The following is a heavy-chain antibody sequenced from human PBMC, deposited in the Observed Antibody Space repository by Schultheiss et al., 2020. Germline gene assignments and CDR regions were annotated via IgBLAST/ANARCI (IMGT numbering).Heavy chain of an antibody. D-gene: IGHD3-3*01. Sequence: GGSLRLSCAASGFTFSSYSMNWVRQAPGKGLEWVSSISSSSSYIYYADSVKGRFTISRDNAKNSLYLQMNSLRAEDTAVYYCARWCRRYDFWSGSMGSWGQGTLVNVSS. J-gene: IGHJ4*02. CDR2: ISSSSSYI. CDR1: GFTFSSYS. CDR3: ARWCRRYDFWSGSMGS. V-gene: IGHV3-21*01.